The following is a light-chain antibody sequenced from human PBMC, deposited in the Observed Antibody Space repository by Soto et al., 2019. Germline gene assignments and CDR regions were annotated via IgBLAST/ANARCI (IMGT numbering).Light chain of an antibody. Sequence: VMIQTPLSLSVTPGQPASISCRSTQSLLHSDGKTYLYWYMQRPGQSPHLLIYEVSNRFSGVTDRFSGSGSETDFKLEISRVEAEDVGVYYCFQTRHLPLTFGGGTKVEIK. J-gene: IGKJ4*01. V-gene: IGKV2D-29*02. CDR2: EVS. CDR3: FQTRHLPLT. CDR1: QSLLHSDGKTY.